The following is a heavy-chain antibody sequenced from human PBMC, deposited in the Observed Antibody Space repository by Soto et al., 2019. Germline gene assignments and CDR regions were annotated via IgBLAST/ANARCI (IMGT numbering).Heavy chain of an antibody. CDR1: GFTFSSYA. CDR3: AKSLNTATSFDY. Sequence: GSLRLAGSASGFTFSSYAMNGVRQAPGKGPEWVSHISVTGGTYYADSVKGRFTISRDNSKNTLFLQMNSLRAEDTALYYCAKSLNTATSFDYWGQGTQVTVYS. J-gene: IGHJ4*02. V-gene: IGHV3-23*01. CDR2: ISVTGGT.